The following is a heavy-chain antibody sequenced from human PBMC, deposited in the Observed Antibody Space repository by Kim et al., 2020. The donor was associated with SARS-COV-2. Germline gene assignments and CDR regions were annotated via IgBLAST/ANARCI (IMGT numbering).Heavy chain of an antibody. CDR3: ARDRTVYYDTATHDF. CDR1: GFSFSDHY. D-gene: IGHD3-22*01. CDR2: ITSNGKV. Sequence: GGSLRLSCAASGFSFSDHYMSWIRQAPGKGLEWVSHITSNGKVYYAESVKGRFTISRDNAKNSLYLQMNSLRAEDTAVYFCARDRTVYYDTATHDFWGQGSLVTVSS. J-gene: IGHJ4*02. V-gene: IGHV3-11*01.